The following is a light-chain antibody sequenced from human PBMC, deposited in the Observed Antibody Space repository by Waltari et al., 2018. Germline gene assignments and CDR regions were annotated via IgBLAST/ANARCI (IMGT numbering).Light chain of an antibody. CDR2: SNT. CDR3: QVWDTTSDHVV. CDR1: NIGSTS. V-gene: IGLV3-21*04. J-gene: IGLJ3*02. Sequence: SYVLTQPPSVSVAPGHTARITCGGNNIGSTSVRWYQQRPGQAPVLVIYSNTDRPSGIPERFSGYNSGNTATLTISRVEAGDEADFYCQVWDTTSDHVVFGGGTNLTVL.